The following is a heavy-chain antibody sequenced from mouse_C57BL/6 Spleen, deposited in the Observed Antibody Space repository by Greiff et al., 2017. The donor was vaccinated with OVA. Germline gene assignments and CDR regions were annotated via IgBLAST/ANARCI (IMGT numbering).Heavy chain of an antibody. CDR2: IYPGGGYT. D-gene: IGHD2-4*01. CDR3: ARWDYDGGDY. CDR1: GYTFTNYW. Sequence: QVQLQQSGAELVRPGTSVKMSCKASGYTFTNYWIGWAKQRPGHGLEWIGDIYPGGGYTNYNEKFKGKATLTADKSSSTAYMQFSSLTSEDSAIYYCARWDYDGGDYWGQGTTLTVSS. J-gene: IGHJ2*01. V-gene: IGHV1-63*01.